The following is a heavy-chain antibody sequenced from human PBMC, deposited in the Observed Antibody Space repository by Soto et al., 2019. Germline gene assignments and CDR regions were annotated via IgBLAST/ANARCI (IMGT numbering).Heavy chain of an antibody. J-gene: IGHJ4*01. CDR2: ISYSGSPT. CDR1: GFTFSSYA. CDR3: VRDRSFPVPTSIDY. V-gene: IGHV3-48*03. D-gene: IGHD6-19*01. Sequence: EVQLLESGGGLVQPGGSLRLSCAASGFTFSSYALTWLRQAPGKGLEWVSYISYSGSPTGYADSVKGRFTISRDNAKGSLYLQMNSLRVEDTAVYYCVRDRSFPVPTSIDYWGHGTLVTVSS.